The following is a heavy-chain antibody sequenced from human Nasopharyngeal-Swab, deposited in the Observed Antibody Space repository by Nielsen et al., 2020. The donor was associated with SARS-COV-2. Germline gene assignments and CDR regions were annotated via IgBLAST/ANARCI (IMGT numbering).Heavy chain of an antibody. Sequence: GESLKISCAASGFTFSAYWMSWVRQAPGKGLEWVANIQQDGTEKSYVDSVKGRFTISKDNAKNSLYLQMNSLRAEDTAVYYCARLKHDWNYGGATYFDHWGQGTLGT. CDR1: GFTFSAYW. D-gene: IGHD1-7*01. V-gene: IGHV3-7*01. CDR3: ARLKHDWNYGGATYFDH. CDR2: IQQDGTEK. J-gene: IGHJ4*02.